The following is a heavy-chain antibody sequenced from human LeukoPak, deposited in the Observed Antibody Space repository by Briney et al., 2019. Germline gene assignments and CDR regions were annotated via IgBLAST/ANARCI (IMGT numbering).Heavy chain of an antibody. J-gene: IGHJ4*02. V-gene: IGHV4-39*01. Sequence: PSETLSLTCTVSGDSISSGRDYWGWIRQSPGKGLEWIGSLSYNGSTYYNPFLKSRVIVFVDTSKSQVSLKLSAVTAADTAIYYCARGIDSWGQGNLVTVSS. CDR3: ARGIDS. CDR2: LSYNGST. CDR1: GDSISSGRDY.